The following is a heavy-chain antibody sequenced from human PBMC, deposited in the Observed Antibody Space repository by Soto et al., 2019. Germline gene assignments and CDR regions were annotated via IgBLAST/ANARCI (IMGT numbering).Heavy chain of an antibody. V-gene: IGHV4-39*02. Sequence: SETLSLTCAVSGGSISSSSYYWDWIRQPPGKGLEWIGSIYFSGSTYYNPSLKSRVTISVDPSKNQFSLKLSSVTAADTAVYYCARDRRFCSGGSCYSPWLDPWGQGTLVTVSS. CDR3: ARDRRFCSGGSCYSPWLDP. D-gene: IGHD2-15*01. CDR1: GGSISSSSYY. CDR2: IYFSGST. J-gene: IGHJ5*02.